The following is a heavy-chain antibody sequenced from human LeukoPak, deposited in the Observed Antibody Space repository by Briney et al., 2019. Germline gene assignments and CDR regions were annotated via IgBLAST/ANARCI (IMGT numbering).Heavy chain of an antibody. CDR1: GGSISSYY. J-gene: IGHJ4*02. CDR2: IYTSGST. V-gene: IGHV4-4*07. D-gene: IGHD3-9*01. Sequence: KPSETLSLTCTVSGGSISSYYWSWIRQPAGKGLEWIGRIYTSGSTNYNPSLKSRVTMSVDTSKNQFSLKLSSVTAADTAVYYCATQYYDILTGFHAFDYWGQGTLVTVSS. CDR3: ATQYYDILTGFHAFDY.